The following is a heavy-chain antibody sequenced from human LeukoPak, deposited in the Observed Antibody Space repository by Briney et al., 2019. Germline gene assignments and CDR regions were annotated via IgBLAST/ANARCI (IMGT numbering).Heavy chain of an antibody. D-gene: IGHD2-21*01. Sequence: XWXWXXXXPXEGLDWIGYIHYTGTTNYNPSLKSRVTISVDTSKNQVSLRVSSVTAADTAVYYCARSGIPPTGWFDPWGQGTLVTVSS. J-gene: IGHJ5*02. V-gene: IGHV4-59*08. CDR1: X. CDR2: IHYTGTT. CDR3: ARSGIPPTGWFDP.